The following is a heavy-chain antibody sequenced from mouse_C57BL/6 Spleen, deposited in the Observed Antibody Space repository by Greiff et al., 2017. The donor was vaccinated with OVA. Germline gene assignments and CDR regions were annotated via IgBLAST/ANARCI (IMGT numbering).Heavy chain of an antibody. V-gene: IGHV7-3*01. CDR2: IRNKANGYTT. CDR3: ARYDYAWFAD. Sequence: EVKLMESGGGLVQPGGSLSLSCAASGFTFTDYYMSWVRQPPGKALEWLGFIRNKANGYTTEYSASVKGRFTISRDNSQSILYLQMNALRAEDSATYYGARYDYAWFADWGKGTLVTVSA. J-gene: IGHJ3*01. D-gene: IGHD2-4*01. CDR1: GFTFTDYY.